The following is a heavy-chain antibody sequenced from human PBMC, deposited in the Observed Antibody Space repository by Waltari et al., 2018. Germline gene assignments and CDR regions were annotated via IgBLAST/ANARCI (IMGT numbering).Heavy chain of an antibody. J-gene: IGHJ2*01. D-gene: IGHD4-17*01. CDR1: GGTFSSYT. Sequence: QVQLVQSGAEVKKPGSSVKVSCKASGGTFSSYTISWVRQAPGQGLEWMGMSIPILGIANYAQKFQGRVTITADKSTSTAYMELSSLRSEDTAVYYCASLAVTSSYWYFDLWGRGTLVTVSS. CDR3: ASLAVTSSYWYFDL. V-gene: IGHV1-69*02. CDR2: SIPILGIA.